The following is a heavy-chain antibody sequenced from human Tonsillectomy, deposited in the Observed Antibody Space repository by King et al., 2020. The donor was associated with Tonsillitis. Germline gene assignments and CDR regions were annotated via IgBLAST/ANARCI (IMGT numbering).Heavy chain of an antibody. V-gene: IGHV3-23*03. J-gene: IGHJ4*02. CDR3: AKEKEAYYYDSSGYYSCFDY. CDR2: XXXGGXXX. Sequence: VQLVESGGGLVQPGGSLRLSCAASGFTFSSYAMSWVRQAPGKGLEXVSVXXXGGXXXYXADSVKXRFTISRDXXQNTLYLQMNSLRAEDTAVYYCAKEKEAYYYDSSGYYSCFDYWGQGTLVTVSS. CDR1: GFTFSSYA. D-gene: IGHD3-22*01.